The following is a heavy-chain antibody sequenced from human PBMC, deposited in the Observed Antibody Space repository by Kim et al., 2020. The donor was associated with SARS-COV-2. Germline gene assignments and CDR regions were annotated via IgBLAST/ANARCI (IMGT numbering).Heavy chain of an antibody. D-gene: IGHD6-19*01. V-gene: IGHV5-10-1*01. CDR2: IDPSDSYT. CDR3: ALIRIAVAGTGSFDI. CDR1: GYSFTSYW. J-gene: IGHJ3*02. Sequence: GESLKISCKGSGYSFTSYWISWVRQMPGKGLEWMGRIDPSDSYTNYSPSFQGHVTISADKSISTAYLQWSSLKASDTAMYYCALIRIAVAGTGSFDIWGQGTMVTVSS.